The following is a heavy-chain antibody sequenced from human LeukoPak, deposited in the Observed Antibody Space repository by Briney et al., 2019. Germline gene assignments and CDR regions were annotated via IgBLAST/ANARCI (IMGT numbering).Heavy chain of an antibody. V-gene: IGHV4-34*01. D-gene: IGHD6-6*01. CDR1: GGSFSGYY. Sequence: SETLSLTCAVYGGSFSGYYWSWIRQPPGKGLEWIGEINHSGSTNYNPSLKSRVTISVDTSKNQFSLKLSSVTAADAAVYYCARTSYYFDYWGQGTLVTVSS. J-gene: IGHJ4*02. CDR3: ARTSYYFDY. CDR2: INHSGST.